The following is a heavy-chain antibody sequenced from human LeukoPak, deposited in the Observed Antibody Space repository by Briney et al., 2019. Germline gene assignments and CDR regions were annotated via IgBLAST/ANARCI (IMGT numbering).Heavy chain of an antibody. J-gene: IGHJ6*02. Sequence: GGSLRPSCAASGFTFSGYAMSWVRQAPGKGLEWVSAISGSGGSTYYADSVKGRFTISRDNSKNTLYLQMNSLRAEDTAVYYCASDRVQYGLDVWGQGTTVSVSS. CDR2: ISGSGGST. D-gene: IGHD1-14*01. CDR3: ASDRVQYGLDV. CDR1: GFTFSGYA. V-gene: IGHV3-23*01.